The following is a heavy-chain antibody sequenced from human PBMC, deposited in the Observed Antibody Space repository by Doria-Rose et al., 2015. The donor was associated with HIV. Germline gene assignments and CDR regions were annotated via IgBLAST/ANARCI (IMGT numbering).Heavy chain of an antibody. V-gene: IGHV2-26*01. D-gene: IGHD6-13*01. CDR2: IFSDDER. J-gene: IGHJ4*02. Sequence: QVTLKESGPMLVRPTETLTLTCTASGVSLSSPGMGVSWIRQPPGKALEWLANIFSDDERSYQTSLKSRLTISRGTSKSQVVLTTTDMDPVDTATYYCARIKSSRWYHKYYFDFWGQGTLVIVSA. CDR3: ARIKSSRWYHKYYFDF. CDR1: GVSLSSPGMG.